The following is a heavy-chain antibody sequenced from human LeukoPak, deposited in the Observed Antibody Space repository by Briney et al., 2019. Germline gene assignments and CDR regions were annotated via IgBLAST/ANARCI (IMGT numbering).Heavy chain of an antibody. CDR1: GFTFSSYS. CDR2: ISSSSSYI. V-gene: IGHV3-21*01. CDR3: AKASHDYGDYEDY. J-gene: IGHJ4*02. D-gene: IGHD4-17*01. Sequence: GGSLRLSCAASGFTFSSYSMNWVRQAPGKGLEWVSSISSSSSYIYYADSVKGRSTISRDNAKNSLYQQMNSLRAEDTAVYYCAKASHDYGDYEDYWGQGTLVTVSS.